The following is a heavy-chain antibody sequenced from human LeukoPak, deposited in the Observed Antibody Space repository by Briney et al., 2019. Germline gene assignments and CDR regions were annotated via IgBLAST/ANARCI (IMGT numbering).Heavy chain of an antibody. CDR1: AFTFSNYW. CDR3: ARDAQRGFDYSNSLQY. Sequence: GGSLRLSCAASAFTFSNYWMHWVRQAPGKGLEWVAVIWSDGSNKFYADSVRGRFTISRDDVRKTVYLQMDSLTAEDTAVYYCARDAQRGFDYSNSLQYWGQGTLVTVSS. CDR2: IWSDGSNK. J-gene: IGHJ4*02. D-gene: IGHD4-11*01. V-gene: IGHV3-33*08.